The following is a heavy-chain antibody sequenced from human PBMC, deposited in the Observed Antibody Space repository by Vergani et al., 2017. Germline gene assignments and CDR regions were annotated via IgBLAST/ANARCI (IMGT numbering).Heavy chain of an antibody. CDR2: IYHVGST. J-gene: IGHJ4*02. CDR1: GGSISSSSYY. CDR3: AIWHAFLHYFDY. V-gene: IGHV4-39*01. D-gene: IGHD3-10*01. Sequence: QLQLQESGPGLVKPSETRSLTCTVSGGSISSSSYYWGWIRQPPEKGLEWIGIIYHVGSTYYNPSLKSRVTISVDTSKNQISLKLSAVTAADTAVYYCAIWHAFLHYFDYWGQGTLVTVSA.